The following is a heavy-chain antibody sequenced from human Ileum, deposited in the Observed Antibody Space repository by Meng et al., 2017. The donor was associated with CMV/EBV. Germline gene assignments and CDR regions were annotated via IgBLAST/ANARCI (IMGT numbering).Heavy chain of an antibody. Sequence: GESLKISCEASGFTLSSYEMNWVRQAPGKGLEWVSYIHNSGSVIYYAESVKGRFTIPRDNAKNSLYLQMNSLRAEDTAVYYCAQDGYDIRSGNHDAYDVWGRGTMVTVSS. J-gene: IGHJ3*01. CDR1: GFTLSSYE. CDR3: AQDGYDIRSGNHDAYDV. V-gene: IGHV3-48*03. D-gene: IGHD3-3*01. CDR2: IHNSGSVI.